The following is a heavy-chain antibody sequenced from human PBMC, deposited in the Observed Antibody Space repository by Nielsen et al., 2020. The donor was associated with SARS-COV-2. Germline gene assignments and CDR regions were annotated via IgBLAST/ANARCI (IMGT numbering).Heavy chain of an antibody. Sequence: ASVKVSCKASGYTFTAYYIHWVRQAPGQGLEWMGWINPNSGGTNYAQKFQGRVTMTRDTSISTAYMELSRLRSDDTAVYYCARDSSNYYDSSLGWFDPWGQGTLVTVSS. CDR1: GYTFTAYY. V-gene: IGHV1-2*02. CDR2: INPNSGGT. D-gene: IGHD3-22*01. CDR3: ARDSSNYYDSSLGWFDP. J-gene: IGHJ5*02.